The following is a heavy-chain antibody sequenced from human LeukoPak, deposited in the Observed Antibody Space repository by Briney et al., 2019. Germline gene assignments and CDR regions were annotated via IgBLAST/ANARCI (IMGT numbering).Heavy chain of an antibody. CDR2: GSNK. D-gene: IGHD2/OR15-2a*01. CDR3: AKDDSPFSDYGDV. J-gene: IGHJ6*03. V-gene: IGHV3-30*01. Sequence: GSNKNYADSVKGRCTISRDNAKNTLFLQMNSLRAEDTAVYYCAKDDSPFSDYGDVWGKGTTVTISS.